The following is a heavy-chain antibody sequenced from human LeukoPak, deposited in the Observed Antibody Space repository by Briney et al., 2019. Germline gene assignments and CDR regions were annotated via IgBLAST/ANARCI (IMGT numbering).Heavy chain of an antibody. CDR1: GFTFSSYG. J-gene: IGHJ4*02. Sequence: GGSLRLCCAASGFTFSSYGMHWVRQAPGKGLEWVAVISYDGSNKYYADSVKGRFTISRDNAKNSLFLQMNSLRDEDTAVYYCARDNAAATSSDYWGQGTLVTVSS. D-gene: IGHD1-26*01. CDR3: ARDNAAATSSDY. V-gene: IGHV3-30*03. CDR2: ISYDGSNK.